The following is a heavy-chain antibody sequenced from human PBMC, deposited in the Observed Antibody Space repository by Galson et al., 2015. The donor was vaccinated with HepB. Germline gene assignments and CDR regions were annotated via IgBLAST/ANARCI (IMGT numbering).Heavy chain of an antibody. CDR2: INAGDGNT. V-gene: IGHV1-3*01. Sequence: SVKVSCKASGYTFTDYAIHWVRQAPGQRVEWMGWINAGDGNTKYSKNFQERVTITRDTSASTAYMELSSLTFEDTAVYYCAKSGAAPPGNWFHPWGQGTLVTVSS. J-gene: IGHJ5*02. CDR3: AKSGAAPPGNWFHP. D-gene: IGHD1-26*01. CDR1: GYTFTDYA.